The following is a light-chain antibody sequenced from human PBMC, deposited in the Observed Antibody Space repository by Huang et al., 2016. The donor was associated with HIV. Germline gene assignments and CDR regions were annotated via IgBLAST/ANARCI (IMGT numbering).Light chain of an antibody. V-gene: IGKV1-39*01. CDR1: QSLNNY. CDR2: AAS. Sequence: DIQMTQSPSFLSASVGDRVTITCRASQSLNNYLNWYQQKAGKAPKLLMYAASTLESGVPSRFGGSGSGTDFTLTIGSLQPEDIATYYCQQTFSIPLTFGGGTKVEI. J-gene: IGKJ4*01. CDR3: QQTFSIPLT.